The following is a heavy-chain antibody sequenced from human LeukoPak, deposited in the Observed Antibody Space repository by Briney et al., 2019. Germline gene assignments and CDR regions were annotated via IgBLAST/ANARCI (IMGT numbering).Heavy chain of an antibody. CDR2: IYYSGST. J-gene: IGHJ4*02. Sequence: SETLSLTCTVSGGSISSYYWSWIRQPPGKGLEWIGYIYYSGSTNYNPSLKSRVTISVDTSKNQSSLKLSSVTAADTAVYYCASQSIAARPIVYWGQGTLVTVSS. D-gene: IGHD6-6*01. CDR3: ASQSIAARPIVY. CDR1: GGSISSYY. V-gene: IGHV4-59*01.